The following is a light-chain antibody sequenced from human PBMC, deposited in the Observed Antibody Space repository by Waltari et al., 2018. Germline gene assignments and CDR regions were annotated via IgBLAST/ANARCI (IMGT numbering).Light chain of an antibody. Sequence: LTPSPGPLSLSPGERATLPCRASQSIGTYLVWYQQKPGQAPRLLMYAASRRATGIPDRFSGSGSGTDFSLTISRLEPEDFAVYFCQNHERLPATFGQGTKVEIK. CDR2: AAS. CDR3: QNHERLPAT. CDR1: QSIGTY. V-gene: IGKV3-20*01. J-gene: IGKJ1*01.